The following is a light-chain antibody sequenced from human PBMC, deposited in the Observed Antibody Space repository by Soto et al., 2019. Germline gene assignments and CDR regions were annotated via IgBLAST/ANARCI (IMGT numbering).Light chain of an antibody. CDR3: LQNNNSPLT. J-gene: IGKJ4*02. Sequence: AIQMTQSPSSLSASVGDRVTVTCRASQDIRSDVGWYQQKPGQAPKVLMYAASRLHSGVPSRFSGSGSGTDFVLTISSLQLEDVATYYCLQNNNSPLTFGGGTKVEIK. CDR2: AAS. CDR1: QDIRSD. V-gene: IGKV1-6*01.